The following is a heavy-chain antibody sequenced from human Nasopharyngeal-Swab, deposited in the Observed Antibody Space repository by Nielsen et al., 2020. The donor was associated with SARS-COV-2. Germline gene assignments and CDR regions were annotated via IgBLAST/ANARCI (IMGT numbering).Heavy chain of an antibody. Sequence: SVKVSCKTSGGTFSSYGISWVRQAPGEGLEWMGGIIPVLPITRYAQKFRDRVTITADTSTSTAYMELSSLRSEDTATYYCARGGWLRRDYYYVYYYMEVWGKGTTVTVSS. V-gene: IGHV1-69*10. D-gene: IGHD5-24*01. CDR1: GGTFSSYG. CDR2: IIPVLPIT. J-gene: IGHJ6*03. CDR3: ARGGWLRRDYYYVYYYMEV.